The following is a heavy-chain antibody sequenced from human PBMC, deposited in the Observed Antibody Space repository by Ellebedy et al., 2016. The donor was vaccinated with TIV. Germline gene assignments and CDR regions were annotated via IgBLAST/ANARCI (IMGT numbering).Heavy chain of an antibody. CDR1: GYTFSSYG. CDR3: AKERGTVLIPEAFDV. J-gene: IGHJ3*01. Sequence: ASVKVSCKASGYTFSSYGISWVRQPPGQGLEWMAWISSYNGNTHYAQQFQDRVTTTTDTATSTDYMELRSLRSDDTAVYYCAKERGTVLIPEAFDVWGQGTVVIVSS. D-gene: IGHD4-23*01. V-gene: IGHV1-18*04. CDR2: ISSYNGNT.